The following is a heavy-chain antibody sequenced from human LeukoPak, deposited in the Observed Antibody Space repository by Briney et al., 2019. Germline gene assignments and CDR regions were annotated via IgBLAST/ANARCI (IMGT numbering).Heavy chain of an antibody. CDR1: GFTFSNYW. J-gene: IGHJ4*02. V-gene: IGHV3-74*01. Sequence: QSGGSLRLSCTASGFTFSNYWMQWVRQVPGKGLVWVSRTNRDESSTTYADSVKGRFTISRDNAKNTLYLEMNSLRAEDTAVYYCARVRDGGAEDYWGQGTLVTVSS. CDR3: ARVRDGGAEDY. CDR2: TNRDESST. D-gene: IGHD4-23*01.